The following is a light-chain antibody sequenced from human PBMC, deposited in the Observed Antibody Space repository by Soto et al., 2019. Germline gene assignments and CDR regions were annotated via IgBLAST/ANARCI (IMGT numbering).Light chain of an antibody. CDR2: EVS. Sequence: QSALTQPPSASGSPGQSVTISCTGSCSDVGHSNFVSWYQQHPGKGPKLIIYEVSKRPSGVPDRFSGSKSGNTASLSVSGLQDEDEADYFCNAQADNGKHVFGTGTKVTVL. CDR1: CSDVGHSNF. J-gene: IGLJ1*01. V-gene: IGLV2-8*01. CDR3: NAQADNGKHV.